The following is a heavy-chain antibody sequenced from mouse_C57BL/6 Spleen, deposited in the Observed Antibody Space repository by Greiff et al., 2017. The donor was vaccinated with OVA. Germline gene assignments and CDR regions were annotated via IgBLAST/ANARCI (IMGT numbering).Heavy chain of an antibody. CDR3: ARGAITTVVGDYFDY. CDR1: GYTFTSYG. Sequence: QVQLQQSGAELARPGASVKLSCKASGYTFTSYGISWVKQRTGQGLEWIGEIYPRSGNTYYNEKFKGKATLTADKSSSTAYMELRSLTSEDSAVYFCARGAITTVVGDYFDYWGQGTTLTVSS. V-gene: IGHV1-81*01. J-gene: IGHJ2*01. D-gene: IGHD1-1*01. CDR2: IYPRSGNT.